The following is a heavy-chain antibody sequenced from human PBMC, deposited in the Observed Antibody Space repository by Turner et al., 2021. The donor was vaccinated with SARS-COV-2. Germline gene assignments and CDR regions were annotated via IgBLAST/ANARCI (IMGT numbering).Heavy chain of an antibody. V-gene: IGHV4-39*01. J-gene: IGHJ3*02. D-gene: IGHD5-12*01. CDR2: IYYSGST. CDR1: GGSTSSSTYY. CDR3: ARSYSGYESDDAFDI. Sequence: QLQLQESGPGLVKPPETLSLTCTVSGGSTSSSTYYCGWIRQPPGKGLEWIGTIYYSGSTYYNPSLKSRVTISVDTSKNQFSLKLSSVTAADTAVYYCARSYSGYESDDAFDIWGQGTMVTVSS.